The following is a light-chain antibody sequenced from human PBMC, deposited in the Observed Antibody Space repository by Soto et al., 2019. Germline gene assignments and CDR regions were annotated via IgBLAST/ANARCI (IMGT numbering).Light chain of an antibody. J-gene: IGLJ1*01. CDR1: SSDVGGYNY. Sequence: QSVLTQPASVTGSPGQSITISCTGTSSDVGGYNYVSWYQQHPGKAPKLMIYDVSNRPSGVSNRFSGSKSGNTASLTISGLQAEDEADYYCSSYTHSSPDVFGTGTKVTVL. CDR3: SSYTHSSPDV. V-gene: IGLV2-14*01. CDR2: DVS.